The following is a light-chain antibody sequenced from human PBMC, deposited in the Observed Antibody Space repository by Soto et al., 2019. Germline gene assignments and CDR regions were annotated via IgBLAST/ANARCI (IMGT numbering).Light chain of an antibody. Sequence: DIQMTQSPSSLSASVGDRVTITCQASQDISNYLNWYQQKPGKAPKLLIFDASNVETGVPSRFSGSGSGTHFTFTIRSLQAEDIATYYCQHYEDLPLTFGGGTKVEI. V-gene: IGKV1-33*01. CDR1: QDISNY. CDR3: QHYEDLPLT. CDR2: DAS. J-gene: IGKJ4*01.